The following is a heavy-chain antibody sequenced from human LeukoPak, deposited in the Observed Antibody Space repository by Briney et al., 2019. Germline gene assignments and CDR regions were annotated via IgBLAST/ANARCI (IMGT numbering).Heavy chain of an antibody. Sequence: SSETLSLTCSVSGGSISGGTFFWGWIRQPPGRTLEWIGSVSYSGATYYNPSLHSRVTISADTSKNQFSLKLSSVTAADTAVYYCARDLDGYKTYYYMDVWGKGTTVTVSS. CDR1: GGSISGGTFF. D-gene: IGHD5-24*01. V-gene: IGHV4-39*07. J-gene: IGHJ6*03. CDR2: VSYSGAT. CDR3: ARDLDGYKTYYYMDV.